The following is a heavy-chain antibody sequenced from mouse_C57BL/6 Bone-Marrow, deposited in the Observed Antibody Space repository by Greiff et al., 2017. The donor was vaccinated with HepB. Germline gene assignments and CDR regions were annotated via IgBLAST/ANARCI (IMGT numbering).Heavy chain of an antibody. CDR1: EYEFPSHD. V-gene: IGHV5-2*01. CDR3: ARSLDYYGSSPWYFDV. Sequence: DVKLVESGGGLVQPGESLKLSCESNEYEFPSHDMSWVRKTPEKRLELVAAINSDGGSTYYPDTMERRFIISRDNTKKTLYLQMSSLRSEDTALYYCARSLDYYGSSPWYFDVWGTGTTVTVSS. CDR2: INSDGGST. J-gene: IGHJ1*03. D-gene: IGHD1-1*01.